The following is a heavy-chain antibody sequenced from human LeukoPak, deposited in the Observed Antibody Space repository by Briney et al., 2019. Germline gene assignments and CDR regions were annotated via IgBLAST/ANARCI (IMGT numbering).Heavy chain of an antibody. CDR3: ASGKYYFDY. J-gene: IGHJ4*02. V-gene: IGHV3-7*01. Sequence: GGSLRLSCAASGFTLSDFWMSWVRQAPGKGLEWVANIDQDGSDKNYVGSVKGRFTISRDNAKNSLYLQMNSLRAEDTAVYYCASGKYYFDYWGQGTLVTVSS. CDR1: GFTLSDFW. CDR2: IDQDGSDK.